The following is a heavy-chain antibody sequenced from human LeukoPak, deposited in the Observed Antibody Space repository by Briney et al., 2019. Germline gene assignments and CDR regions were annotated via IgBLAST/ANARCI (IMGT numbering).Heavy chain of an antibody. V-gene: IGHV3-74*01. CDR2: IHSDGIGT. Sequence: GGSLRLSCAASGFTFSSYWMHWIRQAPGKGLVWVSRIHSDGIGTSYADSVRGRFTISRDNAKNTLYLQMNSLRVEDTAVYYCARPYSGSSRGYFDFWGQGTLVTVSS. CDR3: ARPYSGSSRGYFDF. J-gene: IGHJ4*02. D-gene: IGHD1-26*01. CDR1: GFTFSSYW.